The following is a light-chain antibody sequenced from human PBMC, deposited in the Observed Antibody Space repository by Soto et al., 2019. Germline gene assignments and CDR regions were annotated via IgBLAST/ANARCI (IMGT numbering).Light chain of an antibody. CDR1: QSVDSY. CDR2: GAS. J-gene: IGKJ5*01. CDR3: QQRSKWPIT. Sequence: EIVLTQSPASLSLSPGERATLSCRASQSVDSYLVWYQQKPGQAPRLLIFGASNRATGIPARFSGSGSGTDFTLTINSLEPEDFAVYYCQQRSKWPITFGHGTRLEIK. V-gene: IGKV3-11*01.